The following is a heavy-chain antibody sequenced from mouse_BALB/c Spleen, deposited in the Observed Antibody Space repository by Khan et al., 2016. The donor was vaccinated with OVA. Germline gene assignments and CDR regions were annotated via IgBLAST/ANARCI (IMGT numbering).Heavy chain of an antibody. CDR1: GYTFTNYV. CDR2: INPDNDGI. D-gene: IGHD4-1*01. V-gene: IGHV1S136*01. Sequence: VQLQQPGPDLVKPGASVKMSCKASGYTFTNYVIHWVKQKPGQGLEWIGYINPDNDGIRFNEKFKGKATLTSDKSSSKAYWELSSLTSEDSAVYYCAREASNWAVSFGYWGQGTLVTVSA. CDR3: AREASNWAVSFGY. J-gene: IGHJ3*01.